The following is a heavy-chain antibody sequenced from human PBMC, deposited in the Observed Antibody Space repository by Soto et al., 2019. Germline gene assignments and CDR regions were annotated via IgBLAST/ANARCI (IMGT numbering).Heavy chain of an antibody. J-gene: IGHJ4*02. CDR2: ISGSGGST. CDR1: GFTFSSYA. D-gene: IGHD5-12*01. Sequence: GGSLRLSCAASGFTFSSYAMSWVRQAPGKGLEWVSAISGSGGSTYYADSVKGRFTISRDNSKNTLYLQMNSLRAEDTAVYYCAKDGPGSVATKAGVFDYWGQGTLVTVSS. CDR3: AKDGPGSVATKAGVFDY. V-gene: IGHV3-23*01.